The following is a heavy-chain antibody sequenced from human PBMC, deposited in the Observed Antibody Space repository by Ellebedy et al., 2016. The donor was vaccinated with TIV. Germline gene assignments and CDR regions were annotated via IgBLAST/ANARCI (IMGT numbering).Heavy chain of an antibody. D-gene: IGHD5-18*01. CDR3: AKIWITNTAMVDY. CDR2: ISGAGHNA. J-gene: IGHJ4*02. Sequence: GESLKISXAASGFTFSSYAMSWVRQAPGKGLEWVSGISGAGHNAYYADSVKGRFTISRDNSKKTLYLQMNSLRAEDTAVYYCAKIWITNTAMVDYWGQGTLVTVSS. CDR1: GFTFSSYA. V-gene: IGHV3-23*01.